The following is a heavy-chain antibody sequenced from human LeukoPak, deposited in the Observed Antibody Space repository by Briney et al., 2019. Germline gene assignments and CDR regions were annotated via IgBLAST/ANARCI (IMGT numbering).Heavy chain of an antibody. V-gene: IGHV1-69*13. CDR1: GGAFSSYA. Sequence: GASVKVSCKASGGAFSSYAISWVRQAPGQGLEWMGGIIPIFGTANYAQKFQGRVTITADESTSTAYMELSSLRSEDTAVYYCARWLGDDYGGNPRYYFDYWGQGTLVTVSS. D-gene: IGHD4-23*01. CDR3: ARWLGDDYGGNPRYYFDY. J-gene: IGHJ4*02. CDR2: IIPIFGTA.